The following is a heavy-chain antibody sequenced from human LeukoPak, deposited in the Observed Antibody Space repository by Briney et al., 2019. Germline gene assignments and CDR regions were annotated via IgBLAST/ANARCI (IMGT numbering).Heavy chain of an antibody. Sequence: GGSLRLSCAAAGFTFSSAWLTWVRQPPGKGLEWVGHIKSRTDGGSTDYSAPVKGRFSVSRDDSKNTVYLQMNSLRTEDSAVYYCATEFYSNGYNFWGQGTPVTVSS. CDR1: GFTFSSAW. D-gene: IGHD5-24*01. CDR3: ATEFYSNGYNF. CDR2: IKSRTDGGST. V-gene: IGHV3-15*01. J-gene: IGHJ4*02.